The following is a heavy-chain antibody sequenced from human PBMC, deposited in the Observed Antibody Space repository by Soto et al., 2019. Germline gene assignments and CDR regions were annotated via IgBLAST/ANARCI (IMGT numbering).Heavy chain of an antibody. CDR1: GGSISSYY. Sequence: SETLSLTCTVSGGSISSYYWSWIRQPPGKGLEWIGYIYYSGSTNYNPSLKSRVTISVDTSKNQFSLKLSSVTAADTAVYYCATLSWGSGTLYYYYGMDVWGQGTTVTVSS. J-gene: IGHJ6*02. CDR3: ATLSWGSGTLYYYYGMDV. CDR2: IYYSGST. D-gene: IGHD7-27*01. V-gene: IGHV4-59*01.